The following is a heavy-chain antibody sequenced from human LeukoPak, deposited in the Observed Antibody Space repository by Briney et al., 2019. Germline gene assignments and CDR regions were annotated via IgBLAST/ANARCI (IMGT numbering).Heavy chain of an antibody. V-gene: IGHV4-39*01. Sequence: SETLSLTCTASGGSISSSSYYWGWIRQPPGKGLEWIGSIYYSGSTYYNPSLKSRVTISVDTSKNQFSLKLSSVTAADTAVYYCARQKPVKKVAGFYYYYYYMDVWGKGTTVTISS. CDR2: IYYSGST. D-gene: IGHD6-19*01. J-gene: IGHJ6*03. CDR1: GGSISSSSYY. CDR3: ARQKPVKKVAGFYYYYYYMDV.